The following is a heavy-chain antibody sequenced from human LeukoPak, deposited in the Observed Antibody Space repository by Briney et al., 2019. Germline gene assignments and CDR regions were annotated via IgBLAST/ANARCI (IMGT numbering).Heavy chain of an antibody. V-gene: IGHV1-2*02. CDR3: ARTSSSWRHAFDI. J-gene: IGHJ3*02. CDR2: INPNSGGT. Sequence: ASVKVSCKASGYTFTGYYMHWVRQAPGQGLEWMGWINPNSGGTNYAQKFQGRVTMTRDTSISTAYMELSRLRSDDTAVYYCARTSSSWRHAFDIWGQGTMVTVSS. D-gene: IGHD6-13*01. CDR1: GYTFTGYY.